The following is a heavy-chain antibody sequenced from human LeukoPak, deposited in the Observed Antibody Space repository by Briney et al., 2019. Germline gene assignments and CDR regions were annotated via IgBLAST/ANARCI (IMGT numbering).Heavy chain of an antibody. D-gene: IGHD2-2*01. V-gene: IGHV4-30-2*01. Sequence: PSGTLSLTCDVSGVSISSGLYSWSWIRQPLGKGLAWIGYIYHTGSTYYNPSLKSRVTISVDTSKNQFSLRLSSVTAADTAVYYCARLQYCSGTSCYWFDPWGQGTLVTVSS. CDR2: IYHTGST. CDR1: GVSISSGLYS. CDR3: ARLQYCSGTSCYWFDP. J-gene: IGHJ5*02.